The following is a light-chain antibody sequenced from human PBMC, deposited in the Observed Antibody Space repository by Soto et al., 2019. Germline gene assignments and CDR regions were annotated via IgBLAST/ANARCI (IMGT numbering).Light chain of an antibody. CDR1: QSVSNNY. CDR3: QQYSTWPRT. Sequence: EIVLTQSPGTLSLSPGERATLSCRASQSVSNNYLAWYQQKPGQAPRLLIYGASNRATGIPDRFSGSGSGTDFTLTISRLEPEDFAVYYCQQYSTWPRTFGQGTRVEIK. V-gene: IGKV3-20*01. J-gene: IGKJ1*01. CDR2: GAS.